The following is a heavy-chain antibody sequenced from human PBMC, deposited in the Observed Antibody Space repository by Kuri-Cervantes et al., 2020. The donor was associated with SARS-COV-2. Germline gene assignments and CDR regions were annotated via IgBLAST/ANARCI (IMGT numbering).Heavy chain of an antibody. CDR1: GFTFSSYS. J-gene: IGHJ4*02. CDR2: IGNSGSYI. D-gene: IGHD3-3*01. Sequence: GGSLRLSCAVSGFTFSSYSMSWVRQAPGKGLEWVSSIGNSGSYIYYADSVRGRFTISRDNAKNSLYLQMNSLRAEDTAVYYCARDCYDFNNGYYTGQFAYWGQGTLVTVSS. V-gene: IGHV3-21*01. CDR3: ARDCYDFNNGYYTGQFAY.